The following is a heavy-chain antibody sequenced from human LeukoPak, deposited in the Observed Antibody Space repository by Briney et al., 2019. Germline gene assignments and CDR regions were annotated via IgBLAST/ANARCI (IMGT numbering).Heavy chain of an antibody. J-gene: IGHJ4*02. D-gene: IGHD5-18*01. CDR1: GYTFTSYY. Sequence: ASVKVSCKASGYTFTSYYMHWVRQAPGQGLEWMGIINPSGGSTSYAQKFQGRVTMTRDTSTSTVYMELSSLRSEDTAVYYCARDLYPTWIQLLGPFDYWGQGTLVTVFS. CDR2: INPSGGST. CDR3: ARDLYPTWIQLLGPFDY. V-gene: IGHV1-46*01.